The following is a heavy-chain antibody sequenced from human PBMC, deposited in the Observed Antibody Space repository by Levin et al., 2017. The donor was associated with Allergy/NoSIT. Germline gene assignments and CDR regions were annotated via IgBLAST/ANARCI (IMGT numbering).Heavy chain of an antibody. J-gene: IGHJ4*02. CDR3: ATTIRGREYYGSGSYPNMKDDY. D-gene: IGHD3-10*01. Sequence: GGSLRLSCAASGFTFSDYYMSWIRQAPGKGLEWVSYISSSSSYTNYADSVKGRFTISRDNAKNSLYLQMNSLRAEDTAVYYCATTIRGREYYGSGSYPNMKDDYWGQGTLVTVSS. CDR1: GFTFSDYY. CDR2: ISSSSSYT. V-gene: IGHV3-11*03.